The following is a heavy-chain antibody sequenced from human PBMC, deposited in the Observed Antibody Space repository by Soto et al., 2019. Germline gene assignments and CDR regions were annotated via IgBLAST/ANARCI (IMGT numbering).Heavy chain of an antibody. D-gene: IGHD3-3*01. Sequence: SETLSLTCTVSGGSISSGGYYWSWIRQHPGKGLEWIGYIYYSGSTYYNPSLKSRVTISVDTSKNQFSLKLSSVTAADTAVYYCASSSRFLEWLSAPSYYYGMDVWGQGTTVTVSS. CDR1: GGSISSGGYY. CDR2: IYYSGST. J-gene: IGHJ6*02. V-gene: IGHV4-31*03. CDR3: ASSSRFLEWLSAPSYYYGMDV.